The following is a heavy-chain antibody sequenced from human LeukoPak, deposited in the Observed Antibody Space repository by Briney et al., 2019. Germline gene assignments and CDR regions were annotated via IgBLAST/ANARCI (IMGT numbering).Heavy chain of an antibody. J-gene: IGHJ4*02. CDR3: AKDMEMATIGQGFDY. V-gene: IGHV3-53*05. D-gene: IGHD5-24*01. CDR1: GFTVSVNY. Sequence: GGSLRLSCAAFGFTVSVNYMSWVRQAPGKGLECVSVIYSGGNTYYADSVKGRFTISRDNAKNSLYLQMNSLRAEDMALYYCAKDMEMATIGQGFDYWGQGTLVTVSS. CDR2: IYSGGNT.